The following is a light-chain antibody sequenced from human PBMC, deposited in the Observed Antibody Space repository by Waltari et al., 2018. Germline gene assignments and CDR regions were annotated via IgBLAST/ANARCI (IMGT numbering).Light chain of an antibody. CDR1: QSVSSN. V-gene: IGKV3-15*01. CDR2: GAS. CDR3: QQYNNWPPTWT. J-gene: IGKJ1*01. Sequence: EIVVTQSPATLSVSPGERATLSCRASQSVSSNLAWYQQKPGQAPRLLIYGASPSATGIPARFSRSGSGTEFTLTISSLQFEDFAIYYCQQYNNWPPTWTFGQGTKVEIK.